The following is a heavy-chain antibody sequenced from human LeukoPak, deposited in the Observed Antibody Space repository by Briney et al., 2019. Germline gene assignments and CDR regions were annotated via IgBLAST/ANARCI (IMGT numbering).Heavy chain of an antibody. Sequence: GSLRLSCAASGFSVSNKYMSWVRQPPGKGLEWIGYISYSGSTDYNPSLKSRVTISVDTSRNQFSLKLKSVTAADAAVYYCARSEAPTVRGVIMVNWVDPWGQGTLVTVSS. D-gene: IGHD3-10*01. CDR2: ISYSGST. V-gene: IGHV4-59*02. CDR1: GFSVSNKY. J-gene: IGHJ5*02. CDR3: ARSEAPTVRGVIMVNWVDP.